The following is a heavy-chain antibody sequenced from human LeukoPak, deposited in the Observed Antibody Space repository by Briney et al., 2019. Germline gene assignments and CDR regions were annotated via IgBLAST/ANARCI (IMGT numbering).Heavy chain of an antibody. Sequence: GGSLRLSCAASGFTFSSYWMRWVRQAPGKGLEGGSYISSSSSTIYYADSVKGRFTISRDNAKNSLYLQMNSLRDEDTAVCYCAREVRSYNWYWDYWGQGTLVTVSS. CDR3: AREVRSYNWYWDY. V-gene: IGHV3-48*02. J-gene: IGHJ4*02. D-gene: IGHD1-1*01. CDR2: ISSSSSTI. CDR1: GFTFSSYW.